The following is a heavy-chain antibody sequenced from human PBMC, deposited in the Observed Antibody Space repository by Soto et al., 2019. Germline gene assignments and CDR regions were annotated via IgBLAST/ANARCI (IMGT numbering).Heavy chain of an antibody. Sequence: QVQLQESGPGLVRPSQTLSLTCTVSGGSISSDHYHWTWIRQTPGKGLEWIGYIHYSGSVYYNPPLQSGVTMSVDTSKNLFSLKLSSVTATDTAVYFCVREDDGGDRDYYGLDVWGQGTTVTVSS. V-gene: IGHV4-30-4*01. CDR1: GGSISSDHYH. CDR3: VREDDGGDRDYYGLDV. J-gene: IGHJ6*02. CDR2: IHYSGSV. D-gene: IGHD4-17*01.